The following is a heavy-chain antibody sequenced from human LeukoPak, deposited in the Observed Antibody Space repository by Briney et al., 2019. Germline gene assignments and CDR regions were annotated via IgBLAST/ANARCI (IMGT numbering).Heavy chain of an antibody. V-gene: IGHV1-2*04. CDR1: RYTFTGYY. Sequence: ASVKVSCKASRYTFTGYYMHWVRQAPGQGLEWMGRINPNSGGTNYAQKFQGWVTMTRDTSISTAYMELSRLRSDDTAVYYCARDTGGSPSYGDYVFDYWGQGTLVTVSS. CDR3: ARDTGGSPSYGDYVFDY. J-gene: IGHJ4*02. CDR2: INPNSGGT. D-gene: IGHD4-17*01.